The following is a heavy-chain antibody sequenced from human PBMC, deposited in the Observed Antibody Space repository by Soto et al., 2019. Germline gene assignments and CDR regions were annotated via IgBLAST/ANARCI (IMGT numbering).Heavy chain of an antibody. CDR2: ISYDGSNK. D-gene: IGHD5-18*01. V-gene: IGHV3-30-3*01. CDR3: AASGYSYRFDY. CDR1: GVSFGDYY. J-gene: IGHJ4*02. Sequence: GGSLRLSCAASGVSFGDYYMSWIRQAPGKGLEWVAVISYDGSNKYYADSVKGRFTISRDNSKNTLYLQMNSLRAEDTAVYYCAASGYSYRFDYWGQGTLVTVSS.